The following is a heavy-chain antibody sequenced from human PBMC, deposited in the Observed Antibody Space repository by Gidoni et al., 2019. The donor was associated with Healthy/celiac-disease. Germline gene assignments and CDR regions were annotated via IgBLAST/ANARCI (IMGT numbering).Heavy chain of an antibody. CDR3: ARGYCSSTSWYYYYYMDV. Sequence: QVQLVESGGGLVKPGGSLRLSCAASGFTFSDYYMSWIRQAPGKGLEWVSYISSSSSYTNYADSVKGRFTISRDNAKNSLYLQMNSLRAEDTAVYYCARGYCSSTSWYYYYYMDVWGKGTTVTVSS. V-gene: IGHV3-11*06. CDR1: GFTFSDYY. J-gene: IGHJ6*03. D-gene: IGHD2-2*01. CDR2: ISSSSSYT.